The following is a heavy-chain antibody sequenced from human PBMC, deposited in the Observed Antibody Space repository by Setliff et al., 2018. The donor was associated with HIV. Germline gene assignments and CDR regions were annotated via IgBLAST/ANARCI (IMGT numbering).Heavy chain of an antibody. J-gene: IGHJ4*02. D-gene: IGHD2-15*01. CDR2: IYPVDSDT. V-gene: IGHV5-51*01. CDR1: GYTFTSYW. Sequence: GESLKISCKGSGYTFTSYWIAWVRQMPGKGLEWMGIIYPVDSDTRYSPSFQGQVTFSADKSISTAYLQWSRLKASDSAMYYCARAAPYCSGTSCYTKYWGRGTLVTVSS. CDR3: ARAAPYCSGTSCYTKY.